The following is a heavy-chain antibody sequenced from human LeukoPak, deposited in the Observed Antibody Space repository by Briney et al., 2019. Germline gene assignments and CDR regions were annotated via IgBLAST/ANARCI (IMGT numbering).Heavy chain of an antibody. Sequence: GGSLRLSCTASGFTFGDYAMTWVRQAPGKGLEWVGFIRSKAYGGTTDFAASVKGRFIISRDDSKSIAYQQMNSLKTEDTAVYYRTALDPSDYYGMDVWGQGTTVTVS. D-gene: IGHD6-19*01. J-gene: IGHJ6*02. V-gene: IGHV3-49*04. CDR1: GFTFGDYA. CDR3: TALDPSDYYGMDV. CDR2: IRSKAYGGTT.